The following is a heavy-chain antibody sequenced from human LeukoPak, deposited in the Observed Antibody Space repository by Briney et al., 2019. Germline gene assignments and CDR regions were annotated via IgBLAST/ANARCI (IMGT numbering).Heavy chain of an antibody. CDR3: ARGPPNWGYDY. CDR2: MSPNSGDT. Sequence: ASVKVSCTASGYTFTSSDFNWVRQATGQRPEWMGWMSPNSGDTGYAQKFQDRVTMTRNTSISTAYMELSSLRSDDTAVYYCARGPPNWGYDYWGPGTLVTVSS. V-gene: IGHV1-8*01. CDR1: GYTFTSSD. D-gene: IGHD7-27*01. J-gene: IGHJ4*02.